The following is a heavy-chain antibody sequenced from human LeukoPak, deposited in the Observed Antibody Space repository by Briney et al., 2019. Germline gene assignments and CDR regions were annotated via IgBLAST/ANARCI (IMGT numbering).Heavy chain of an antibody. V-gene: IGHV3-23*01. CDR3: AKDLPLVVVPAAPNWFDP. Sequence: GGSLRLSCAASGFTFSSYGMSWVRQAPGKGLEWVSAISGSGGSTYYADSVKGRFTISRDNSKNTLYLQMNSLRAEDTAVYYCAKDLPLVVVPAAPNWFDPWGQGTLVTVYS. J-gene: IGHJ5*02. D-gene: IGHD2-2*01. CDR1: GFTFSSYG. CDR2: ISGSGGST.